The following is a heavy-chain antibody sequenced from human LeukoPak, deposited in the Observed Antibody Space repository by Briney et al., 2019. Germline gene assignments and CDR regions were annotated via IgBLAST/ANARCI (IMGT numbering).Heavy chain of an antibody. CDR3: ARGLGRLDIVVVPAALSYFDY. CDR2: IYTSGST. V-gene: IGHV4-4*07. D-gene: IGHD2-2*01. Sequence: PSETLSLTCTVSGGSISSYYWSWIRQPAGKGLEWIGRIYTSGSTNYNPSLKSRVTMSVDTSKNQFSLKLSSVTAADTAVYYCARGLGRLDIVVVPAALSYFDYWGQGALVTVSS. J-gene: IGHJ4*02. CDR1: GGSISSYY.